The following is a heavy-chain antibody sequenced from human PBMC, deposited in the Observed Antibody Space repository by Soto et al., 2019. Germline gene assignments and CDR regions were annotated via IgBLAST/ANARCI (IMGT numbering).Heavy chain of an antibody. J-gene: IGHJ6*02. CDR2: IGTAGDT. D-gene: IGHD3-9*01. CDR3: ARGAQYYDILTGPDV. Sequence: GGTLRLSCAASGFTFSSYDMHWVRQATGIGQEWVSAIGTAGDTYYPGSVKGRFTISRENAKNSLYLQMNSLRAEDTSVYYCARGAQYYDILTGPDVWGQGTTVTVSS. CDR1: GFTFSSYD. V-gene: IGHV3-13*01.